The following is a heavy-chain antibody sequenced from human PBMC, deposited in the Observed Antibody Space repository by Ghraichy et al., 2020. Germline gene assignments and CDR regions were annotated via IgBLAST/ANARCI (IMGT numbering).Heavy chain of an antibody. J-gene: IGHJ6*02. CDR3: ARVKVVVPAAKFYYYYGMDV. CDR1: GFTFSSYG. D-gene: IGHD2-2*01. V-gene: IGHV3-33*01. CDR2: IWYDGSNK. Sequence: GGSLRLSCAASGFTFSSYGMHWVRQAPGKGLEWVAVIWYDGSNKYYADSVKGRFTISRDNSKNTLYLQMNSLRAEDTAVYYCARVKVVVPAAKFYYYYGMDVWGQGTTVTVSS.